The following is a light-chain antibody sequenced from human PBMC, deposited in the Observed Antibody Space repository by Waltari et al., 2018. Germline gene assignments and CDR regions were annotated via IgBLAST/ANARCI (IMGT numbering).Light chain of an antibody. CDR2: ISSDGTH. CDR1: SGHTTFA. Sequence: QVALTQSPSVSASLGASVRLTCTLSSGHTTFAVAWHQLRPGRGPLFLMKISSDGTHSRGDGIPDRVSGSTSGAERFLTISNVQSEDEAVYVCQTWGTGINWVFGGGTEVTV. V-gene: IGLV4-69*01. J-gene: IGLJ3*02. CDR3: QTWGTGINWV.